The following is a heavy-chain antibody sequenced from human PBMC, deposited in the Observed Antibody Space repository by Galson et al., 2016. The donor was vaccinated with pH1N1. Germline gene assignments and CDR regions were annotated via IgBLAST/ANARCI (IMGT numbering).Heavy chain of an antibody. CDR1: GFTFHDYG. CDR2: ISWNSGTV. J-gene: IGHJ6*02. Sequence: SLRLSCAASGFTFHDYGMHWVRQASGKGLEWVSGISWNSGTVDYVESVKGRFTISRDNAKNSVYLQMSSLRAEDTALYYCAYKMDVWGQGTTVIVFS. CDR3: AYKMDV. V-gene: IGHV3-9*01. D-gene: IGHD1-1*01.